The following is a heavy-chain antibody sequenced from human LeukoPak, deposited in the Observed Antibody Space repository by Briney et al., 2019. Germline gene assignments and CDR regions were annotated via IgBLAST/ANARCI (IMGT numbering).Heavy chain of an antibody. CDR1: GFNFSSYG. D-gene: IGHD2-15*01. V-gene: IGHV3-33*01. J-gene: IGHJ4*02. CDR2: LWYDGNNK. CDR3: ARGSCSGGSCYLIDN. Sequence: QPGRSLRLSCAASGFNFSSYGMHWVRQAPGKGLEWVAVLWYDGNNKYYADSVKGRFTISRDTSKYTLYLQMNSLRAEDTAVYYCARGSCSGGSCYLIDNWGQGSLVTVSS.